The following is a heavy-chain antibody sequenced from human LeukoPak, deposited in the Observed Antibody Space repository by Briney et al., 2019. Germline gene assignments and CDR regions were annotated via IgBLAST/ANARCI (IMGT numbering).Heavy chain of an antibody. Sequence: SETLSLTCAVSGGSITSGSYYWGWVRQSPEKGLEWIGSVHNSGGTYYIPSLKNRLSISVDRSKNQFSLRLTSVTAADTAIYYCARDSGNFEIDYWGQGMLVTVSS. V-gene: IGHV4-39*02. CDR1: GGSITSGSYY. CDR3: ARDSGNFEIDY. CDR2: VHNSGGT. J-gene: IGHJ4*02. D-gene: IGHD1-26*01.